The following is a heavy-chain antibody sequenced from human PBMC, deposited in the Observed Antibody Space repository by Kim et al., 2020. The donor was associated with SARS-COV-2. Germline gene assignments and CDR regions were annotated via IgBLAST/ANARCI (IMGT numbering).Heavy chain of an antibody. Sequence: ASVKVSCKASGYTFTSYAMHWVRQAPGQRLEWMGWINAGNGNTKYSQKFQGRVTITRDTSASTAYMELSSLRSEDTAVYYCARKGGVVAAYVWFDPWGQGTLVTVSS. V-gene: IGHV1-3*01. CDR1: GYTFTSYA. CDR2: INAGNGNT. J-gene: IGHJ5*02. CDR3: ARKGGVVAAYVWFDP. D-gene: IGHD2-15*01.